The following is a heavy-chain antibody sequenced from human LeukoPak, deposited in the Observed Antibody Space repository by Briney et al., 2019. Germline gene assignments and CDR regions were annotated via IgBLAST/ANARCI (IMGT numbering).Heavy chain of an antibody. CDR2: ISYSGDNT. Sequence: GGSLRLSCAASEFTFSDNGMSWVRQAPGKGLEWISTISYSGDNTHYADSVKGRFTISRDNSKGTLYLQMNSLRAEDTAVYYCAKGGRIVVVITEIDYWGQGTLVTVSS. V-gene: IGHV3-23*01. CDR3: AKGGRIVVVITEIDY. CDR1: EFTFSDNG. J-gene: IGHJ4*02. D-gene: IGHD3-22*01.